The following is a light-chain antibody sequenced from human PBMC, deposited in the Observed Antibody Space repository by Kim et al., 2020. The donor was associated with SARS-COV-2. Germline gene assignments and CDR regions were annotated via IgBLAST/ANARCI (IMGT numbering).Light chain of an antibody. J-gene: IGLJ3*02. CDR1: NSNIGKNV. V-gene: IGLV1-36*01. CDR3: ATWDDSLNAWV. CDR2: YDY. Sequence: QSVLTQPPSVSEAPRQRVTISCSGSNSNIGKNVVEWYQLLPGKAPKLLIYYDYLVPLGVSDRFSGYKSGTSASLAISGLQSEDEADYYCATWDDSLNAWVFGGGTQLTVL.